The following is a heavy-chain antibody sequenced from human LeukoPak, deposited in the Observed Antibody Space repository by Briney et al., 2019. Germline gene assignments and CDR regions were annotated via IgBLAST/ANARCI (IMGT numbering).Heavy chain of an antibody. J-gene: IGHJ5*02. CDR1: GGSISSGGYY. D-gene: IGHD6-19*01. V-gene: IGHV4-31*03. CDR3: ARVRPYSCGWDGFDL. CDR2: IYYSGST. Sequence: PSETLSLTCTVSGGSISSGGYYWSWIRQHPGKGLEWIGYIYYSGSTYYNPSLKSRVTISIDTSKNQFSLKLSSLTAADTAVYYCARVRPYSCGWDGFDLWGQGTLVTVSS.